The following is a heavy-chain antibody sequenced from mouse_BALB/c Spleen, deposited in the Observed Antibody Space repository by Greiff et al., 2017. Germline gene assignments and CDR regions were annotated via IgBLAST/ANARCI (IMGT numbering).Heavy chain of an antibody. Sequence: EVMLVESGGGLVKPGGSLKLSCAASGFTFSDYYMYWVRQTPEKRLEWVATISDGGSYTYYPDSVKGRFTISRDNAKNNLYLQMSSLKSEDTAMYYCAREGVTTNYYAMDYWGQGTSVTVSS. J-gene: IGHJ4*01. CDR3: AREGVTTNYYAMDY. CDR2: ISDGGSYT. D-gene: IGHD2-2*01. CDR1: GFTFSDYY. V-gene: IGHV5-4*02.